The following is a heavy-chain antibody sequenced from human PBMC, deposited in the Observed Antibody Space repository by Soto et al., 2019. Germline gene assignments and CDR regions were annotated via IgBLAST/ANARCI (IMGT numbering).Heavy chain of an antibody. D-gene: IGHD3-10*01. Sequence: EVQLVESGGGLVQPGGSLRLSCAASGFTFSSYWMHWVRQVPGKGLVWVSRINSDGSTRSYADSVKGRFTVSRDNAKNTLFLQMNSLRAEDTAVYYCARVVNGEYHFNYWGQGTLVT. J-gene: IGHJ4*02. CDR1: GFTFSSYW. CDR2: INSDGSTR. CDR3: ARVVNGEYHFNY. V-gene: IGHV3-74*01.